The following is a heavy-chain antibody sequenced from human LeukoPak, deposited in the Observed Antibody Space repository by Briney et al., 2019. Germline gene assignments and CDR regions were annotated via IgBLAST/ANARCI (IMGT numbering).Heavy chain of an antibody. J-gene: IGHJ4*02. D-gene: IGHD3-22*01. Sequence: PGGSLRLSCAASRVTFSSYAMSWVRQAPGKGLEWVSVISGSGGSTYYADSVKVRFTISRDNSKNTLYLQMNSLRAEDTAVYYCAKGKDSSGYDFDYWGQGTLVTVSS. CDR3: AKGKDSSGYDFDY. V-gene: IGHV3-23*01. CDR1: RVTFSSYA. CDR2: ISGSGGST.